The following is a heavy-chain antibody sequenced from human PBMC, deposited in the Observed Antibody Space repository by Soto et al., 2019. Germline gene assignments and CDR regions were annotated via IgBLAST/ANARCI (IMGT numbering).Heavy chain of an antibody. D-gene: IGHD2-21*01. CDR1: GFTFRNYA. V-gene: IGHV3-23*01. CDR3: TRILWSSRRDALDI. J-gene: IGHJ6*02. CDR2: IGTSGTPT. Sequence: DVQLLESGGDLVQPGGSLRLSCIASGFTFRNYAMAWVRQAPGEDLEWVSAIGTSGTPTLYADSVKSRFSISRDDSRNTVSLQMNSLGVEATATYYCTRILWSSRRDALDIWGQGTKVTVSS.